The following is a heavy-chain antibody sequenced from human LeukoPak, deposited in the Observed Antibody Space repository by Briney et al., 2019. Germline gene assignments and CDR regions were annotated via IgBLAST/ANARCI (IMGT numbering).Heavy chain of an antibody. CDR3: ARPVDYNAGDY. CDR1: GFTFSDYY. D-gene: IGHD5-12*01. V-gene: IGHV3-11*04. Sequence: GGSLRLSCAASGFTFSDYYMNWVRQAPGQGLEWVSYISSGSSSVYYADSVKGRFTISRDNAKNSLYLQMNSLRAEDTAVYYCARPVDYNAGDYWGQGTLVTVSS. J-gene: IGHJ4*02. CDR2: ISSGSSSV.